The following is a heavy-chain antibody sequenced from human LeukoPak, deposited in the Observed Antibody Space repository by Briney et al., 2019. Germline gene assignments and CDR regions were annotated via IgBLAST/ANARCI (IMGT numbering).Heavy chain of an antibody. V-gene: IGHV4-4*02. CDR2: IYHSGST. D-gene: IGHD6-19*01. Sequence: PSETLSLTCAVSGGSISSSNWWSWVRQPPGKGLEWIGEIYHSGSTNYNPSLKSRVTISVDKSKNQFSLKLSSVTAADTAVYYCARVDVEQWLVKFDYWGQGTLVTVSS. J-gene: IGHJ4*02. CDR1: GGSISSSNW. CDR3: ARVDVEQWLVKFDY.